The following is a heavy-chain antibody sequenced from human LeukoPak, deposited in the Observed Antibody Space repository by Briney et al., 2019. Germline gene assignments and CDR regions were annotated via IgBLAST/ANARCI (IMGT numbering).Heavy chain of an antibody. CDR1: GYTFTGYY. V-gene: IGHV1-2*02. CDR3: ARDLSSSWYYFDY. J-gene: IGHJ4*02. CDR2: INPNSGGT. D-gene: IGHD6-13*01. Sequence: ASVKVSCKASGYTFTGYYMHWVRQAPGQGLEWMGWINPNSGGTNYAQKFQGRVTMTRDTSISTAHMELSRLRSDDTAVYYCARDLSSSWYYFDYWAREPWSPSP.